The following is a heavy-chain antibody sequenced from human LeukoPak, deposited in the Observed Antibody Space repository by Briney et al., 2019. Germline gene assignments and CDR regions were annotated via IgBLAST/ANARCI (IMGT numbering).Heavy chain of an antibody. CDR1: GYTFTSYG. CDR2: ISAANGNR. D-gene: IGHD1-1*01. Sequence: ASVKVSCKAYGYTFTSYGISWVRQAPGQGLEWMGYISAANGNRNYVQKFQGRVAMTTDTSTSTAYMELRSLRSDDTAVYYCARSGPHDIWNDDYWGQGTLVTVSS. V-gene: IGHV1-18*01. J-gene: IGHJ4*02. CDR3: ARSGPHDIWNDDY.